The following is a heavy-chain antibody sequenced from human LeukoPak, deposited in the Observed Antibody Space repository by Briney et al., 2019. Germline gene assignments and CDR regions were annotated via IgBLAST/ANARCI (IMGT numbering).Heavy chain of an antibody. D-gene: IGHD3-10*01. CDR2: ISAYNGNT. Sequence: ASVKVSCKASGYTFTSYGISWVRQAPGQGLEWMGWISAYNGNTNYAQKLQGRVTMTTDTSTSTAYMELRSLRSDDTAVYYCARLLLWFEELYPDYWGQGTLVTVSS. J-gene: IGHJ4*02. CDR3: ARLLLWFEELYPDY. CDR1: GYTFTSYG. V-gene: IGHV1-18*04.